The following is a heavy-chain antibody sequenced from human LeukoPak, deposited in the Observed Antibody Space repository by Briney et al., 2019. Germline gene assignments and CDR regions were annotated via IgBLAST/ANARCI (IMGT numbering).Heavy chain of an antibody. CDR3: ARALRMPIAAGFAEYFQH. J-gene: IGHJ1*01. CDR2: INPNSGGT. D-gene: IGHD6-13*01. V-gene: IGHV1-2*02. Sequence: VASVKVSCKASGYTFTGYYMHWVRQAPGQGLEWMGWINPNSGGTNYAQKFQGRVTMTRDTSISTAYMELRSLRSDDMAVYYCARALRMPIAAGFAEYFQHWGQGTLVTVSS. CDR1: GYTFTGYY.